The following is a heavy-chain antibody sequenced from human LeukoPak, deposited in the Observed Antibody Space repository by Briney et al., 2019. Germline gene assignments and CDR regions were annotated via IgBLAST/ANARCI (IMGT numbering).Heavy chain of an antibody. V-gene: IGHV4-34*01. Sequence: PSETLSLTCAVYGGSFSGYYWSWIRQPPGKGLEWIGEINHSGSTNYNPSLKSRVTISVDTSKNQFSLKLSSVTAADTAVYYCARAQFYYYYGMDVWGQGTTVTASS. CDR2: INHSGST. CDR3: ARAQFYYYYGMDV. J-gene: IGHJ6*02. CDR1: GGSFSGYY.